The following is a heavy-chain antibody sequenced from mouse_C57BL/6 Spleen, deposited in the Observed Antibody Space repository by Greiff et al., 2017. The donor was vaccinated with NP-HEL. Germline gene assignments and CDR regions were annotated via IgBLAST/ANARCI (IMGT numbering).Heavy chain of an antibody. CDR2: INSDGSST. V-gene: IGHV5-16*01. CDR1: GFTFSDYY. J-gene: IGHJ4*01. Sequence: EVKLVESEGGLVQPGSSMTLSCTASGFTFSDYYMAWVRQVPEKGLEWVANINSDGSSTSYLDSLKSRSIISTDNSKYILYLQMSSLKSEDTATYYCASDDGLDAMDYWGQGTSVTVSA. D-gene: IGHD1-1*01. CDR3: ASDDGLDAMDY.